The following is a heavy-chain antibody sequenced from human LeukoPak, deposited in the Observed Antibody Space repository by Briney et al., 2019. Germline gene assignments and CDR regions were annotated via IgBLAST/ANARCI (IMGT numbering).Heavy chain of an antibody. V-gene: IGHV3-30*18. CDR3: AKERTDYALDY. D-gene: IGHD4-17*01. Sequence: GRSLRLSCAASGFTFSSYGIHWVRQAPGKGLEWVAVISYDGSNKYYADSVKGRFTISRDNSKNTLYLQVNSLRAEDTAVYYCAKERTDYALDYWGQGTLVTVSS. CDR2: ISYDGSNK. CDR1: GFTFSSYG. J-gene: IGHJ4*02.